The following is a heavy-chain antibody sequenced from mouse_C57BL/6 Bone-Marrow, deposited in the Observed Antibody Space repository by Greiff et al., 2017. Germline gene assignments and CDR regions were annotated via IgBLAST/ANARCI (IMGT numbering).Heavy chain of an antibody. CDR3: GGGWLPWYFDV. V-gene: IGHV1-50*01. Sequence: QVQLQQPGAELVKPGASVKLSCKASGYTFTSYWMQWVKQRPGQGLEWIGKIDPSDSYTNYNQKFKGKATLTVDTSSSTAYMQLSSLTSEDSAVYYCGGGWLPWYFDVWGTGTTVTVSS. D-gene: IGHD2-3*01. CDR2: IDPSDSYT. CDR1: GYTFTSYW. J-gene: IGHJ1*03.